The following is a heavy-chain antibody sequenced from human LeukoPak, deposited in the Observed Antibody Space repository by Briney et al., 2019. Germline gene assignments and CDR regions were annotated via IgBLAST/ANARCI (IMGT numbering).Heavy chain of an antibody. Sequence: ASEQVSCKACGYTFTRYDINWVRQATGQGLEWMGWMNPNSGNTGYAQKFQGRVTMTRDTSISTAYMELSRLRSDDTAVYYCARVSTRYSSSRRNWFDPWGQGTLVTVSS. V-gene: IGHV1-8*01. CDR2: MNPNSGNT. CDR3: ARVSTRYSSSRRNWFDP. J-gene: IGHJ5*02. CDR1: GYTFTRYD. D-gene: IGHD6-13*01.